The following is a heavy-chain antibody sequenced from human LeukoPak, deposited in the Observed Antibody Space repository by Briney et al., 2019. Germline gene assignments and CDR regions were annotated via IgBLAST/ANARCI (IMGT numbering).Heavy chain of an antibody. CDR1: GFTFSSYW. CDR2: MNMDGSEK. Sequence: GGSLRLSCAASGFTFSSYWMGWVRQAPGKRLEWVANMNMDGSEKYYADSAKGRFTISRDNARNSVYLQMNSLRVEDTAVYYCARDPVEWELLLDYWGQGTLVTVSS. J-gene: IGHJ4*02. V-gene: IGHV3-7*01. D-gene: IGHD1-26*01. CDR3: ARDPVEWELLLDY.